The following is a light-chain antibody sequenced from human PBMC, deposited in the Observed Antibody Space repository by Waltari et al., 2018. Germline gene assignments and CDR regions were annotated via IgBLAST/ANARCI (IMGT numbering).Light chain of an antibody. CDR2: AAS. Sequence: VIWMTQSPSLLSASTGDRVTISCRMSQGISIYLAWYQQKPGKAPELLIYAASTLQSGVPSRFSGSGSGTDFTLTISCLQSEDFATYYCQQYYSFPPTFGQGTKLEIK. J-gene: IGKJ2*01. CDR3: QQYYSFPPT. CDR1: QGISIY. V-gene: IGKV1D-8*01.